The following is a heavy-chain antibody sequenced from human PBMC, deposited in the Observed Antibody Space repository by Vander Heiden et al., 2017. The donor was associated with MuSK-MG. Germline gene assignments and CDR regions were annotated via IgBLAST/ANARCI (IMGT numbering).Heavy chain of an antibody. CDR3: ARERGSGWFTDFDY. CDR2: INPNSGGT. D-gene: IGHD6-19*01. J-gene: IGHJ4*02. V-gene: IGHV1-2*02. Sequence: QVQLVQSGAEVKKPGASVKASCKASGYTFTGHYINWVRQAPGQGLEWMGWINPNSGGTDYVQKLQGRVTMTSDTSINTAYMQLSRLRSDDTAVYFCARERGSGWFTDFDYWGQGTLVTVS. CDR1: GYTFTGHY.